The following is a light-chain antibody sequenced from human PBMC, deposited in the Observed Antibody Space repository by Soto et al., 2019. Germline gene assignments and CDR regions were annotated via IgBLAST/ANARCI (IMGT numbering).Light chain of an antibody. CDR3: QQYNTWPYT. Sequence: MVMTQSPATLSVSPGEKATLSCRASQSVSTKLAWYQQKPGQAPRLLIYGASTRATGIPARFSGSGSGTEFTLTISSLQSEDFEVYYCQQYNTWPYTFGPGTRVDIK. J-gene: IGKJ3*01. CDR2: GAS. CDR1: QSVSTK. V-gene: IGKV3D-15*01.